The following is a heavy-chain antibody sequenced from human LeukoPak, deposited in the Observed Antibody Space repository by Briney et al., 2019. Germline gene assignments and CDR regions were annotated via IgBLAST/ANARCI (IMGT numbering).Heavy chain of an antibody. Sequence: PSGTLSLTCAVSGVSISRSHWWSWVRQPPGKGLEWIGEIYHSGSTNYNPSLKSRVTISVDKTKNQFSLKLSSVTAADTAVHYCVRAFGNSSGWDENYFDYWGQGILVTVSS. CDR1: GVSISRSHW. CDR2: IYHSGST. J-gene: IGHJ4*02. V-gene: IGHV4-4*02. D-gene: IGHD6-19*01. CDR3: VRAFGNSSGWDENYFDY.